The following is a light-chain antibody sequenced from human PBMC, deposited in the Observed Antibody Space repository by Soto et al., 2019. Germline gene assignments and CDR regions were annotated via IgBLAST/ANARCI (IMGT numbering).Light chain of an antibody. V-gene: IGLV2-23*02. Sequence: QSALTQPASVSASPGQSITISCTGTSSDVGGYKFVSWYQHHPGKAPKLMIYEVNKRPSGVSNRFSGSKSGNTASLTISGLKVEDEADYYCCSSGGSPTYVFGTGTKLTVL. CDR3: CSSGGSPTYV. CDR2: EVN. J-gene: IGLJ1*01. CDR1: SSDVGGYKF.